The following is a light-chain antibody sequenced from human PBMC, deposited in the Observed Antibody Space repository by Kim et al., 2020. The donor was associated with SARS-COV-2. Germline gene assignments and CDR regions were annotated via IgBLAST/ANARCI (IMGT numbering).Light chain of an antibody. CDR3: QLWDSSSDHWV. Sequence: APGKTARITCGGNNIGSKSVHWYQQKPGQAPVLVIYYDSDRPSGIPERFSGSNSGNTATLTISRVEAGDEADYYCQLWDSSSDHWVFGGGTQLTVL. V-gene: IGLV3-21*04. J-gene: IGLJ3*02. CDR2: YDS. CDR1: NIGSKS.